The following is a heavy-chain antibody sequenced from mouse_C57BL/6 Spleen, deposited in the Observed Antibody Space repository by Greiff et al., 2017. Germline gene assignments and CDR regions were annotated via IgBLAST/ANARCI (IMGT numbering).Heavy chain of an antibody. D-gene: IGHD3-2*02. J-gene: IGHJ3*01. CDR2: IHTNSGST. CDR1: GYTFTSYW. CDR3: ASEDCSGLQTY. V-gene: IGHV1-64*01. Sequence: QVQLQQPGAELVKPGASVKLSCTASGYTFTSYWMHWVKQRPGQGLEWIGMIHTNSGSTNYNEKFKSKATLTVDKSSSTAYMQLSSLTSEDSTVYYCASEDCSGLQTYWGQGTLVTVSA.